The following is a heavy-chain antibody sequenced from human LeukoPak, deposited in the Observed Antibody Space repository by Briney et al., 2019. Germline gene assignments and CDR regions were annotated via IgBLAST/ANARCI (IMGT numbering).Heavy chain of an antibody. CDR3: ARVLFDSGWFDP. J-gene: IGHJ5*02. Sequence: GASVKVSCKASGGTFSSYAISWVRQAPGQGLEWMGGIIPIFGTANYAQKFQGRVTITADESTSTAYMELSSLRSEDTAVYYCARVLFDSGWFDPWGQGTLVTVSS. V-gene: IGHV1-69*13. CDR2: IIPIFGTA. D-gene: IGHD2-21*01. CDR1: GGTFSSYA.